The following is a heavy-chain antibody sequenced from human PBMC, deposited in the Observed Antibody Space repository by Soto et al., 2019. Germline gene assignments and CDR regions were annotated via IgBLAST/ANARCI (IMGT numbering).Heavy chain of an antibody. CDR2: IIPLFRTP. CDR1: GGTFSSSA. V-gene: IGHV1-69*05. J-gene: IGHJ6*02. CDR3: ARDNDRLQLGGNYYYIRDV. D-gene: IGHD4-4*01. Sequence: QVQLVQSGAEMKEPGSSVKVSCKTSGGTFSSSAISWLRQAPGQGLEWMGGIIPLFRTPDYAQKFQGRVTXAXDXXTSTAYMELSSLRSEDTAVYYCARDNDRLQLGGNYYYIRDVWGQGTTITVSS.